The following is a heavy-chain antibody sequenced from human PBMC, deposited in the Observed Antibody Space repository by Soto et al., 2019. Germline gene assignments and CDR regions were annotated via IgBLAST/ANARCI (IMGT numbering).Heavy chain of an antibody. D-gene: IGHD5-12*01. CDR3: ARGKRGYSCYDPFDY. V-gene: IGHV3-7*03. CDR1: GFTFSSYW. J-gene: IGHJ4*02. Sequence: PGGSLRLSCAASGFTFSSYWMSWVRQAPGKGLEWVANIKQDGSEKYYVDSVKGRFTISRDNAKNSLYLQMNSLRAEDTAVYYCARGKRGYSCYDPFDYRGQVTLVTISS. CDR2: IKQDGSEK.